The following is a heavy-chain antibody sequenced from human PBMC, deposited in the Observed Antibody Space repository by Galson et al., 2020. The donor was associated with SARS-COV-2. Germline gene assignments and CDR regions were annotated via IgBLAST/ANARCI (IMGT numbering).Heavy chain of an antibody. CDR3: AKDQGYDTSAYYPWDY. Sequence: GGSLRLSCAASGFTFSSHAMTWVRQAPGKGLEWVSGIIANGATTYYADSVKGRFTISRDNSKNMVYLQMSSLRVEDTAVYYCAKDQGYDTSAYYPWDYWGQGTLVTVSS. V-gene: IGHV3-23*01. CDR2: IIANGATT. D-gene: IGHD3-22*01. J-gene: IGHJ4*02. CDR1: GFTFSSHA.